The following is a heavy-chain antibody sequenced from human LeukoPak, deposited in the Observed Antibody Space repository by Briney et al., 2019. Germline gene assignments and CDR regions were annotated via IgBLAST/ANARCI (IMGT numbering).Heavy chain of an antibody. CDR1: GFTLNTYG. D-gene: IGHD6-13*01. Sequence: SGGSLRLSCAASGFTLNTYGMHWVRQAPGKGLEWVAVISYDGSNKYYADSVKGRFTISRDNSKNTLYLQMNSLRGEDTAVYYCAKDEGPGIAAAGNGAFDIWGQGTMVTVSS. CDR2: ISYDGSNK. CDR3: AKDEGPGIAAAGNGAFDI. V-gene: IGHV3-30*18. J-gene: IGHJ3*02.